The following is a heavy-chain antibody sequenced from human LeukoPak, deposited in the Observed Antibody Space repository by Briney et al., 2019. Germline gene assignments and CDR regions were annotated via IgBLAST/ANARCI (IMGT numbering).Heavy chain of an antibody. Sequence: PGGSLRLSCAASGFTFSAHSMNWVRQAPGKRLECVSSISSSSTYIFYADPVKGQFTISRDNAKKSLYLQVKSLRAEDTAVNYCARDDDYRDYAYFVLWGRGNLVSVSS. J-gene: IGHJ2*01. CDR3: ARDDDYRDYAYFVL. CDR2: ISSSSTYI. V-gene: IGHV3-21*01. D-gene: IGHD4-17*01. CDR1: GFTFSAHS.